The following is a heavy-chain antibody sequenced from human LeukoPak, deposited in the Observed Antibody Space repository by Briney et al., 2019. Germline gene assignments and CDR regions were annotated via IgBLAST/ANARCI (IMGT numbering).Heavy chain of an antibody. J-gene: IGHJ4*02. CDR3: ARHPHTMIVYV. D-gene: IGHD3-22*01. V-gene: IGHV4-39*01. CDR2: VYYSGST. Sequence: PSETLSLTCTVSGVSINSDSHYWGWVRQPPGKGLEWIASVYYSGSTYYSPSLKSRVTISVDTSKNQFSLKLSSVTAADTAVYYCARHPHTMIVYVWGQGTLVTVSS. CDR1: GVSINSDSHY.